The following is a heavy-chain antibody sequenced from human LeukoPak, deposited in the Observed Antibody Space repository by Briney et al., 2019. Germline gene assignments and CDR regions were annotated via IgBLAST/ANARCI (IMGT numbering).Heavy chain of an antibody. CDR1: GFTFSSYA. CDR2: ISSNGGST. CDR3: AYFNSGYSYGYDPFDY. Sequence: PGGSLRLSCSASGFTFSSYAMHWVRQAPGKGLEYVSAISSNGGSTYYADSVKGRFTISRDNAKNSLYLQMNSLRAEDTAVYYCAYFNSGYSYGYDPFDYWGQGTLVTVSS. J-gene: IGHJ4*02. D-gene: IGHD5-18*01. V-gene: IGHV3-64*04.